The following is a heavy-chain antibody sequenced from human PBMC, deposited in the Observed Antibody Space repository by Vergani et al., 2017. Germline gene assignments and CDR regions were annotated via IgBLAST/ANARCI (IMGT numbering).Heavy chain of an antibody. V-gene: IGHV1-24*01. CDR1: GYTLTELS. CDR3: ATLPSYQLLYGVYFDY. D-gene: IGHD2-2*02. J-gene: IGHJ4*02. Sequence: QVQLVQSGAEVQKPGASVKVSCKVSGYTLTELSMHWVRQAPGKGLEWMGGFDPEDGETIYAQKFQGRVTMTEDTSTDTAYMELSSLRSEDTAVYYCATLPSYQLLYGVYFDYWGQGTLVTVSS. CDR2: FDPEDGET.